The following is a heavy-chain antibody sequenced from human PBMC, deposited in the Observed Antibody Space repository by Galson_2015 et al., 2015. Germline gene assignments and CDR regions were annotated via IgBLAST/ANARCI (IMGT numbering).Heavy chain of an antibody. CDR3: ARDTLSGSYPVDY. V-gene: IGHV3-21*01. CDR2: ISSSSSYI. D-gene: IGHD1-26*01. Sequence: SLRLSCAASGFTFSSYSMNWVRQAPGKGLEWVSSISSSSSYIYYADSVKGRFTISRDNAKNSLYLQMNSLRAEDTAVYYCARDTLSGSYPVDYWGQGTLVTVSS. CDR1: GFTFSSYS. J-gene: IGHJ4*02.